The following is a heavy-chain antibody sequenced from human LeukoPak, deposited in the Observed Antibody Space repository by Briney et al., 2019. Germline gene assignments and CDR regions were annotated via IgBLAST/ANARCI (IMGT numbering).Heavy chain of an antibody. CDR3: ARRREVYSNYDDAFDI. D-gene: IGHD4-11*01. V-gene: IGHV3-30-3*01. CDR1: GFTFGSYA. J-gene: IGHJ3*02. CDR2: ISYDGSNK. Sequence: GGSLRLSCAASGFTFGSYAMHWVRQAPGKGLEWVAVISYDGSNKYYADSVKGRFTISRDNSKNTLYLQMNSLRAEDTAVCYCARRREVYSNYDDAFDIWGQGTMVTVSS.